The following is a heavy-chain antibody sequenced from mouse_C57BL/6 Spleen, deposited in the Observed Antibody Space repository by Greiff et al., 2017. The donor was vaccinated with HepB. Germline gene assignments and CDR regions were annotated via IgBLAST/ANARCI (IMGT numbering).Heavy chain of an antibody. CDR3: ARSDGYYERPAMDY. CDR1: GYTFTSYW. CDR2: IDPSDSYT. Sequence: VQLQQSGAELVRPGTSVKLSCKASGYTFTSYWMHWVKQRPGQGLEWIGVIDPSDSYTNYNQKFKGKATLTVDTSSSTAYMQLSSLTSEDSAVYYCARSDGYYERPAMDYWGQGTSVTVSS. V-gene: IGHV1-59*01. D-gene: IGHD2-3*01. J-gene: IGHJ4*01.